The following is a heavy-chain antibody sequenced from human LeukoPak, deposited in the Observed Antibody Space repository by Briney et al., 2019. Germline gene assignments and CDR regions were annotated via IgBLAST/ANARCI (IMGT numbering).Heavy chain of an antibody. Sequence: GGPLTLSCAASGFTFSSYSINWVRQAPGKGREGVSYISRSSSTIYYADSVKGRFTISRDNAKNSLYLKMKSLRDGDTGVFYCARDQFYSFHLWGQGTMLSVSS. D-gene: IGHD2/OR15-2a*01. CDR3: ARDQFYSFHL. J-gene: IGHJ3*01. CDR2: ISRSSSTI. V-gene: IGHV3-48*02. CDR1: GFTFSSYS.